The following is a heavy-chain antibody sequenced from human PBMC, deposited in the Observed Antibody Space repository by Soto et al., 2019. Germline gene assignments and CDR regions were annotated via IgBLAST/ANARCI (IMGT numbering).Heavy chain of an antibody. V-gene: IGHV4-59*08. D-gene: IGHD4-17*01. CDR1: GGSISSYY. Sequence: SETLSLTCTVSGGSISSYYWSWIRQPPGKGLEWIGYIYYSGSTNYNPSLKSRVTISVDTSKNQFSLKLSSVTAADTAVYYWARQGGTTPFDYWGQGTLVTVSS. CDR2: IYYSGST. CDR3: ARQGGTTPFDY. J-gene: IGHJ4*02.